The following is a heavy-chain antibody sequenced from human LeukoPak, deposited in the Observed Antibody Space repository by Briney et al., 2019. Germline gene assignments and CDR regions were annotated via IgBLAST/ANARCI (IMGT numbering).Heavy chain of an antibody. Sequence: GGSLRLSCAASGFTFSSYALSWVRQAPGKGLDWVSASRGSGISTYYADSVKGRFTISRDNSKNTLYLQMNSLRDEDTAVYYCARAVPNSGLDYWGQGTLVTVSS. CDR2: SRGSGIST. CDR1: GFTFSSYA. V-gene: IGHV3-23*01. D-gene: IGHD1-1*01. CDR3: ARAVPNSGLDY. J-gene: IGHJ4*02.